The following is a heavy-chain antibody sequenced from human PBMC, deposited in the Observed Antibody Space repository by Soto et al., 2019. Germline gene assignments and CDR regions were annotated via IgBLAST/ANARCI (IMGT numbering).Heavy chain of an antibody. D-gene: IGHD2-15*01. V-gene: IGHV5-51*01. J-gene: IGHJ6*02. Sequence: PGESLKISCKGSGYSFTSYWIGWVRQMPGKGLEWMGIIYPGDSDTRYSPSFQGQVTISADKSISTAYLQWSSLKASDTAMYYCARLIMVVAATNYGMDVWGQGTTVTVSS. CDR2: IYPGDSDT. CDR3: ARLIMVVAATNYGMDV. CDR1: GYSFTSYW.